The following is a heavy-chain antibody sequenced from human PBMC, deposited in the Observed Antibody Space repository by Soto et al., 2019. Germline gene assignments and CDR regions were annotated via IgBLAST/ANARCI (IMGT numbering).Heavy chain of an antibody. CDR3: NTDWVLEWLDKNYYYYYGMDV. V-gene: IGHV3-15*07. D-gene: IGHD3-3*01. CDR2: IKSRTDGGTS. CDR1: GFTFSNAW. J-gene: IGHJ6*02. Sequence: EVQLVESGGGLVKPGGSLRLSCAVSGFTFSNAWMNWVRQAPGKGLEWVGRIKSRTDGGTSDYTAPVKGRFTISRDDSKNTLYLQMNSLKTEDTAVYYCNTDWVLEWLDKNYYYYYGMDVWGQGTTVIVSS.